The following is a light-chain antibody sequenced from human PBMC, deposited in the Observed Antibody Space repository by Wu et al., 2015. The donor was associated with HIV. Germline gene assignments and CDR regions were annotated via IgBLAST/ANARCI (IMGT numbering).Light chain of an antibody. V-gene: IGKV3-11*01. CDR3: QQRRYWPLYT. J-gene: IGKJ2*01. CDR1: QNIRSN. Sequence: EIVLTQSPATLSVSPGERVTLSCRASQNIRSNLAWYQQRPGQAPRLLIYGASTRATGIPARVSGSGSGTDFTLTISSLEPEDFAVYYCQQRRYWPLYTFGQGTKLEIK. CDR2: GAS.